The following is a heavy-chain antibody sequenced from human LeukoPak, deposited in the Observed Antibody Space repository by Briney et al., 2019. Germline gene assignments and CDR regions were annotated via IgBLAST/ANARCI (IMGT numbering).Heavy chain of an antibody. V-gene: IGHV4-59*01. CDR1: GASISSYS. CDR3: ARGATQFDY. Sequence: SETLSLTCSVSGASISSYSWSWIRQPPGKGLEWIGYMSHSGSTKYNPSLKSRVTISVDTSKNQFSLKLSSVTAADTAVYYCARGATQFDYWGQGTLVTVSS. J-gene: IGHJ4*02. D-gene: IGHD1-26*01. CDR2: MSHSGST.